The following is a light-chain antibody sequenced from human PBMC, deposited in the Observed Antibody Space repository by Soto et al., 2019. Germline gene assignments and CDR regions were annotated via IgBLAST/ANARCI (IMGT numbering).Light chain of an antibody. CDR2: GAS. J-gene: IGKJ1*01. CDR1: QTINHT. CDR3: QQYKHWPQP. Sequence: TPARATLAVSPGERCTLSCRASQTINHTGAWYQLKDGQVPGLVITGASTRATDLPAMLSGSGSRPDFPLTISSLQSEDFAEYHCQQYKHWPQPFGQGNKVDI. V-gene: IGKV3-15*01.